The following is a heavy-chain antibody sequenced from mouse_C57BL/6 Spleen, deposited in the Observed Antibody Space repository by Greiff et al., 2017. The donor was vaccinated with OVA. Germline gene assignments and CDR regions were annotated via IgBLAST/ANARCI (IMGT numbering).Heavy chain of an antibody. Sequence: QVQLKQPGAELVKPGASVKLSCKASGYTFTSYWMHWVKQRPGRGLEWIGRIDPNSGGPTYNEKFKSKATLTVDKPSSTAYMQLSSLTSEDSAVYYCARGDGYAWCAYWGQGTLVTVSA. CDR1: GYTFTSYW. J-gene: IGHJ3*01. CDR2: IDPNSGGP. V-gene: IGHV1-72*01. CDR3: ARGDGYAWCAY. D-gene: IGHD2-2*01.